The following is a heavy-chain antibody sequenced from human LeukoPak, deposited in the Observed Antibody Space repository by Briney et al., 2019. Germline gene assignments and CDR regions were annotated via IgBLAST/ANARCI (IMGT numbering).Heavy chain of an antibody. J-gene: IGHJ4*02. V-gene: IGHV3-23*01. Sequence: GGSLRLSCAASGFTFSSYAMSWVRQAPGKGLEWVSAISGSGGSTYYADSVKGRFTISRDNSKNTLYLQMNSLRAEDTAVYYCARDVLREGSSFNWGQGTLVTVSS. D-gene: IGHD3-10*01. CDR1: GFTFSSYA. CDR2: ISGSGGST. CDR3: ARDVLREGSSFN.